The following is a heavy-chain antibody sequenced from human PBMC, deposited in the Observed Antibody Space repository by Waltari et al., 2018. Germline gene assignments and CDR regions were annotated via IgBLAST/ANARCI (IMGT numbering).Heavy chain of an antibody. D-gene: IGHD2-8*01. CDR1: GFTFSTSW. CDR3: ASFGYCADGVCYEDF. J-gene: IGHJ4*01. Sequence: VQLVESGGGLVQPGGSLRLSCAASGFTFSTSWMNWVRQAPGKGLEWVADIKEDGSKKHYAGSVKGRFTISRDNAKNSLFLQLNSLRVEDTAIYYCASFGYCADGVCYEDFWGQGTLVTVSS. V-gene: IGHV3-7*01. CDR2: IKEDGSKK.